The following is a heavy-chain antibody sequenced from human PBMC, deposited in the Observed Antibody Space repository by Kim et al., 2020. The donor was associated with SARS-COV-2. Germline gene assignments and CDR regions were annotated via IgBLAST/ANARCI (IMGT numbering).Heavy chain of an antibody. CDR1: IFTFSAYD. V-gene: IGHV3-48*02. CDR2: VTKTSTTI. J-gene: IGHJ3*02. Sequence: GGSLRLSCATSIFTFSAYDMNWVRQAPGKGLEWLSFVTKTSTTIYYADSVRGRFTISRDNAKNSLYLQMNSLRDEDTAVYYCVRDRMGGAFDIWGQGTMVTVSS. CDR3: VRDRMGGAFDI. D-gene: IGHD3-16*01.